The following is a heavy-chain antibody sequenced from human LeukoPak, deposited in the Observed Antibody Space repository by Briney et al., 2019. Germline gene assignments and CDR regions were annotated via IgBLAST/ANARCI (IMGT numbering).Heavy chain of an antibody. CDR1: GFTFSSYG. V-gene: IGHV3-30*03. Sequence: PGGSLRLSCAASGFTFSSYGMHWVRQAPGKGLEWVAVISYDGSNKYYADSVKGRFTISRDNSKNTLYLQMNSLRAEDTAVYYCATDYGTRTSDFDYWGQGTLVTVSS. CDR2: ISYDGSNK. J-gene: IGHJ4*02. D-gene: IGHD4-17*01. CDR3: ATDYGTRTSDFDY.